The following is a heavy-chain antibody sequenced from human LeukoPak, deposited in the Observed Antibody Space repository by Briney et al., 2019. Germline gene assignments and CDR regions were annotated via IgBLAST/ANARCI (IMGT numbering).Heavy chain of an antibody. V-gene: IGHV1-8*03. J-gene: IGHJ3*02. CDR1: GYTFTSYD. Sequence: ASVKVSCKASGYTFTSYDINWVRQATGQGLEWMGWMNPNSGNTGYAQKFQGRVTITRNTSITTAYMELSSLRSEDTAVYYCARADFWSAQTYKPDAFDIWGQGTMVTVSS. CDR3: ARADFWSAQTYKPDAFDI. D-gene: IGHD3-3*01. CDR2: MNPNSGNT.